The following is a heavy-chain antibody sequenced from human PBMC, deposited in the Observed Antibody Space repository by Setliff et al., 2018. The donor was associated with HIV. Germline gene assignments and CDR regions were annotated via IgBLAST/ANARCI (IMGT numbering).Heavy chain of an antibody. V-gene: IGHV4-39*01. D-gene: IGHD3-3*01. CDR2: VHYGGSI. J-gene: IGHJ4*02. CDR3: ARPSLGIGGGAIFDD. CDR1: GGPISTNDYY. Sequence: ASETLSLTCTVSGGPISTNDYYWGFIRQSPGKGLEWIASVHYGGSIFYNPSLKSRVTLSVGTSKNQFSLKLRSVTAADTAVYYCARPSLGIGGGAIFDDWGQGTLVTSPQ.